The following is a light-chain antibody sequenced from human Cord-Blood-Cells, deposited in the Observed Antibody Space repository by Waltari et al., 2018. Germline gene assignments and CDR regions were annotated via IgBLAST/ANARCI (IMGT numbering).Light chain of an antibody. CDR2: AAS. CDR3: QQYYSYPRT. J-gene: IGKJ1*01. CDR1: QGISSY. V-gene: IGKV1-8*01. Sequence: AIRMTQSPSSLSASTVDRATITCRASQGISSYLAWYQQKPGKAPKLLIYAASTLQSGVPSSFCGSGSGTDFTLTISCLQSEDFATYYCQQYYSYPRTFGQGTKVEIK.